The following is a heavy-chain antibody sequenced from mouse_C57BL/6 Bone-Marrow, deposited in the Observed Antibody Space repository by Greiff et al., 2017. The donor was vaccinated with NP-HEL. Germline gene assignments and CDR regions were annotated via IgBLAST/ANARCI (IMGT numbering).Heavy chain of an antibody. CDR3: TTGGSSPYAMDY. V-gene: IGHV14-4*01. J-gene: IGHJ4*01. D-gene: IGHD1-1*01. CDR2: IDPENGDT. CDR1: GFNIKDDY. Sequence: EVQLQPSGAELVRPGASVKLSCTVSGFNIKDDYMHWVKQRPEQGLEWIGWIDPENGDTEYASKFQGKATITADTSSNTAYLQLSSLTSEDTAVYYCTTGGSSPYAMDYWGQGTSVTVSS.